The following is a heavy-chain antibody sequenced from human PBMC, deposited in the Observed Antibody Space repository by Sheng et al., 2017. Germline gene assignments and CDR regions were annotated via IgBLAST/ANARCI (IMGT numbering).Heavy chain of an antibody. CDR2: INHSGST. CDR1: GGSFSGYY. J-gene: IGHJ4*02. V-gene: IGHV4-34*01. Sequence: QVQLQQWGAGLLKPSETLSLTCAVYGGSFSGYYWSWIRQPPGKGLEWIGEINHSGSTNYNPSLKSRVTISVDTSKNQFSLKLSSVTAADTAVYYCARSRRVELRWTWKVLDYWGQGNLVTVSS. D-gene: IGHD1-7*01. CDR3: ARSRRVELRWTWKVLDY.